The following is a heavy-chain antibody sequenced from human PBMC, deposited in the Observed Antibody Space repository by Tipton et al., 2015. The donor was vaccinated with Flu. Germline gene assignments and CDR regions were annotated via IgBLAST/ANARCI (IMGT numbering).Heavy chain of an antibody. CDR2: ISGDGGST. Sequence: SLRLSCAASGFTFDDYAMHWVRQAPGKGLEWVSLISGDGGSTYYADSVKGRFTISRDNSKNSLYLQMNSLRTEDTALYYCAKDIGRYFDWLSKGCYGMGVRGQGTTVTVSS. J-gene: IGHJ6*02. CDR3: AKDIGRYFDWLSKGCYGMGV. D-gene: IGHD3-9*01. CDR1: GFTFDDYA. V-gene: IGHV3-43*02.